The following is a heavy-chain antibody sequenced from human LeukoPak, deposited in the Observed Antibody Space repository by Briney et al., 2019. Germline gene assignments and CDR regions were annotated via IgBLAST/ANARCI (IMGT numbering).Heavy chain of an antibody. CDR3: AKPPTVTTLVFDQ. CDR2: IRNSGDST. CDR1: GFTFSSYA. D-gene: IGHD4-17*01. V-gene: IGHV3-23*01. J-gene: IGHJ4*02. Sequence: GWSLRLSCAASGFTFSSYATNWVRQAPGKGLEWVSSIRNSGDSTYYADSVKGRFTISRDNSKNTLFLQMNSLRAEDTAVYYCAKPPTVTTLVFDQWGPGTLVTVSS.